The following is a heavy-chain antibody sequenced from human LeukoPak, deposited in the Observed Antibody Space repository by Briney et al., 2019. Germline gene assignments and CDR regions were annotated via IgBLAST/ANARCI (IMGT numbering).Heavy chain of an antibody. CDR3: ARDGSSGWPSPFDY. CDR1: GGSISSSSYY. J-gene: IGHJ4*02. D-gene: IGHD6-19*01. Sequence: SETLSLSCTVSGGSISSSSYYWGWIRQPPRKGLEWIGSIYYSGNSYYSPSLKSRVTISVDTSKNQFSLKLSSVTAADTAVYYCARDGSSGWPSPFDYWGQGTLVTVSS. CDR2: IYYSGNS. V-gene: IGHV4-39*02.